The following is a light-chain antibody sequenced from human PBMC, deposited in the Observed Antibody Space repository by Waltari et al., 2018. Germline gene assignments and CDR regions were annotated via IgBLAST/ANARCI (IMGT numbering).Light chain of an antibody. CDR2: AAS. CDR1: QNINSW. V-gene: IGKV1-5*01. Sequence: DIQMTQSPSTLSASAGDRVTPTCRASQNINSWLAWYQQKPGKAPKLLIHAASSLQSGVPSRFSGGGSGTEFTLTISNLQPDDFATYYCQQYETYSGTFGQGTKVEIK. CDR3: QQYETYSGT. J-gene: IGKJ1*01.